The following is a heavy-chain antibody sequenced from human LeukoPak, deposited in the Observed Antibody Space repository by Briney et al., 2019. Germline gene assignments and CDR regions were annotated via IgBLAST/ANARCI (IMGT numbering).Heavy chain of an antibody. CDR2: ISEGGTST. CDR1: GFTFSNYA. CDR3: AKDRRGNWNYVGDLDY. Sequence: GGSLRLSCAVSGFTFSNYAMSWVRQAPGKGLEWVSVISEGGTSTYYADSVKGRFTISRDNSKNTLYLQMNSLRAEDTAVYYCAKDRRGNWNYVGDLDYWGQGTLATVSS. V-gene: IGHV3-23*01. D-gene: IGHD1-7*01. J-gene: IGHJ4*02.